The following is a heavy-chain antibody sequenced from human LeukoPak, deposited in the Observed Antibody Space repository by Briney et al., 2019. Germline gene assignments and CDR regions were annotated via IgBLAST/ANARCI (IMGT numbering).Heavy chain of an antibody. CDR1: GGTFSSYA. Sequence: SVKVSCKASGGTFSSYAISWVRQAPGQGLEWMGGIIPIFGTANYAQKFQGRVTITADESTSTAYMEPSSLRSEDTAVYYCASTPNIQWLVQRGKDYFDYWGQGTLVTVSS. V-gene: IGHV1-69*13. CDR2: IIPIFGTA. CDR3: ASTPNIQWLVQRGKDYFDY. J-gene: IGHJ4*02. D-gene: IGHD6-19*01.